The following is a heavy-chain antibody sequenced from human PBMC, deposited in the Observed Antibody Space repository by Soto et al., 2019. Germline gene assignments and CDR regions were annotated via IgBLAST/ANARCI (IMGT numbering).Heavy chain of an antibody. CDR1: GFTFSSYA. V-gene: IGHV3-23*01. CDR2: ISGSGGST. D-gene: IGHD3-22*01. J-gene: IGHJ4*02. CDR3: AKEDITMIVVVITSFDY. Sequence: GGSLRLSCAASGFTFSSYAMSWVRQAPGKGLEWVSAISGSGGSTYYADSVKGRFTISRDNSKNTLYLQMNSLRAEDTAVYYCAKEDITMIVVVITSFDYWGQGTLVTVSS.